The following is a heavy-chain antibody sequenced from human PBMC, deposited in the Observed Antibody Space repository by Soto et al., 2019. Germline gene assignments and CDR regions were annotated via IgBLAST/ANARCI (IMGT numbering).Heavy chain of an antibody. V-gene: IGHV1-18*01. Sequence: QVHLVPSGAEVEKPGASVKVSCKASGYTFTDYGISWVRQAPGQGLQWMGWITAFNGNTKYAQQFQGRVTMTTDTSTRTAYMEMRRLESDDTAVYYCARISQSDFWSGYYYFFDYWGQGTLGTVSS. J-gene: IGHJ4*02. CDR1: GYTFTDYG. CDR3: ARISQSDFWSGYYYFFDY. CDR2: ITAFNGNT. D-gene: IGHD3-3*01.